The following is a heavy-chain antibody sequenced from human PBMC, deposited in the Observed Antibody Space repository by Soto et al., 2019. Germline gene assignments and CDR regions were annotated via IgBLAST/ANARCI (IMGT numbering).Heavy chain of an antibody. V-gene: IGHV3-30-3*01. CDR2: ISYDGSNK. CDR3: ARDGSDSSGWYTPFFN. D-gene: IGHD6-19*01. J-gene: IGHJ4*02. Sequence: PGGSLRLSCAASGFTFSSYAMHWVRQAPGKGLEWVAVISYDGSNKYYADSVKGRFTISRDNSKNTLYLQMNSLRAEDTAVYYCARDGSDSSGWYTPFFNWGQGTLVTVSS. CDR1: GFTFSSYA.